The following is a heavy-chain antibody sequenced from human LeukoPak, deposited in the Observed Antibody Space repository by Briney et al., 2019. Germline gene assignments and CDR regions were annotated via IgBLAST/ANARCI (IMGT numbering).Heavy chain of an antibody. CDR2: VHLDGRT. V-gene: IGHV4-4*02. J-gene: IGHJ4*02. Sequence: SGTLSLICGVSGGSISSTDWWTWVRQPPGKGLEWIGEVHLDGRTNYNPSLESRLTMSVDFSENHISLKLTSVTAADTAVYYCAREGGFYRPLDYSGQGTLVTVSS. CDR1: GGSISSTDW. D-gene: IGHD3-3*01. CDR3: AREGGFYRPLDY.